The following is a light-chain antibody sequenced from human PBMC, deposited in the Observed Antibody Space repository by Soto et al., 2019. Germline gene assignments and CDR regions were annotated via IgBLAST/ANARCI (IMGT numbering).Light chain of an antibody. CDR3: QQSYDLSIT. J-gene: IGKJ5*01. V-gene: IGKV1-39*01. CDR1: QNINAH. CDR2: GAS. Sequence: DLPMTQSPSSLSASVGDRVTITCRASQNINAHLNWFQQKPGKAPTLLIYGASDLQTGVPSRFSGSGSETDFTLTISSLQPEDFATYYCQQSYDLSITFGQGTRVDIK.